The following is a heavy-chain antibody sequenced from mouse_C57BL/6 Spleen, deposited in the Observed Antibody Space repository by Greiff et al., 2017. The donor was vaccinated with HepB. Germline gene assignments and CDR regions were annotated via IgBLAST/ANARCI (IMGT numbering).Heavy chain of an antibody. CDR3: ARDWGRGFAY. CDR2: ISSGGSYT. V-gene: IGHV5-6*01. D-gene: IGHD4-1*01. Sequence: EVMLVESRGDLVKPGGSLKLSCAASGFTFSSYGMSWVRQTPDKRLEWVATISSGGSYTYYPDSVKGRFTISRDNAKNTLYLQMSSLKSEDTAMYYCARDWGRGFAYWGQGTLVTVSA. CDR1: GFTFSSYG. J-gene: IGHJ3*01.